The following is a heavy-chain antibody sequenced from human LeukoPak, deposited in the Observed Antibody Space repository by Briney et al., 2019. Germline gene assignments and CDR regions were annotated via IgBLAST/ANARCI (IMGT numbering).Heavy chain of an antibody. Sequence: GGSLRLSCEASGFTFRNHAMTWVRQAPGKGLEWVSSISSSSSYIYYADSVKGRFTISRDNAKNSLYLQMNSLRAEDTAVYYCARDRRGLTDYWGQGTLVTVSS. CDR1: GFTFRNHA. J-gene: IGHJ4*02. CDR3: ARDRRGLTDY. V-gene: IGHV3-21*01. CDR2: ISSSSSYI. D-gene: IGHD5-12*01.